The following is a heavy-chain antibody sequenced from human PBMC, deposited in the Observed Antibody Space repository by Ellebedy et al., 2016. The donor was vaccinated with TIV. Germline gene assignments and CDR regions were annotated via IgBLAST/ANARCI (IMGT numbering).Heavy chain of an antibody. CDR3: ASHVSPYYYMDV. CDR2: IYYSGST. CDR1: GGSISSSSYY. D-gene: IGHD3-16*02. Sequence: SETLSLXXTVSGGSISSSSYYWGWIRQPPGKGLEWIGSIYYSGSTYYNPSLKSRVTISVDTSKNQFSLKLSSVTAADAAVYYCASHVSPYYYMDVWGKGTTVTVSS. J-gene: IGHJ6*03. V-gene: IGHV4-39*01.